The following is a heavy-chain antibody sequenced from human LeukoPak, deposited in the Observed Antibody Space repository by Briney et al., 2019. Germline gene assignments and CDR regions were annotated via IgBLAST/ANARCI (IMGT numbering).Heavy chain of an antibody. Sequence: GESLKIPCKGSGYSFTSYWISWVRQMPGKGLEWMGRIEPSDSYTNYSPSFQGHVTISADKSISTAYLQWSSLKASDTAMYYCARPLVVRGVIENWFDPWGQGTLVTVSS. CDR2: IEPSDSYT. V-gene: IGHV5-10-1*01. CDR3: ARPLVVRGVIENWFDP. CDR1: GYSFTSYW. J-gene: IGHJ5*02. D-gene: IGHD3-10*01.